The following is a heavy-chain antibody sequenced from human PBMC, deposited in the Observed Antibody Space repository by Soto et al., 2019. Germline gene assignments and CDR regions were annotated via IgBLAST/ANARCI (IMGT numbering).Heavy chain of an antibody. CDR3: ARDLAAAAY. D-gene: IGHD6-13*01. CDR2: INPLPTSGST. CDR1: GYIFTNYY. V-gene: IGHV1-46*01. Sequence: QVQLVQSGAEVKKPGASVKVSCKASGYIFTNYYIHWVRQAPGQGLEWMAIINPLPTSGSTNYAQTFQGRVTVTRDTSTSTVYQKLSSLRSDDTAVYYWARDLAAAAYWGQGTLVTVSS. J-gene: IGHJ4*02.